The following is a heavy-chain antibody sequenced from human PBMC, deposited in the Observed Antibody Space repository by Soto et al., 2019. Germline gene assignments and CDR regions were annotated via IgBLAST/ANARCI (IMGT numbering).Heavy chain of an antibody. Sequence: PGGSLRLSCAASGFTFSDYYMRWIRHAPGKGLEWVSYISSSGSTIYYADSVKGRFTISRDNAKNSLYLQMNSLRAEDTAVYYCARFRGVIWVGFDPWGQGTLVTVSS. CDR1: GFTFSDYY. V-gene: IGHV3-11*01. D-gene: IGHD3-10*01. CDR3: ARFRGVIWVGFDP. CDR2: ISSSGSTI. J-gene: IGHJ5*02.